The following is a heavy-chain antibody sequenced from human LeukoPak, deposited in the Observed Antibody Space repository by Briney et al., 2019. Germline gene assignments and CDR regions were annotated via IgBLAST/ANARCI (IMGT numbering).Heavy chain of an antibody. D-gene: IGHD6-13*01. J-gene: IGHJ4*02. V-gene: IGHV3-21*01. CDR2: ISSSSSYI. CDR3: ARHPPYSSSWEGDY. CDR1: GFTFSSYS. Sequence: GGSLRLSCAASGFTFSSYSMNWARQAPGKGLEWVSSISSSSSYIYYADSVKGRFTISRDNAKNSLYLQMNSLRAEDTAVYYCARHPPYSSSWEGDYWGQGTLVTVSS.